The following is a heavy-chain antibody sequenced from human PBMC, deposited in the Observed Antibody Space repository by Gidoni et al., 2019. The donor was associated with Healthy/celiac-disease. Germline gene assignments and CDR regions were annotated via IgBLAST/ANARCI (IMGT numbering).Heavy chain of an antibody. CDR1: GVSISSSSYY. D-gene: IGHD3-22*01. Sequence: QLQLQESGPGLVKPSETLSLTCTVSGVSISSSSYYWCWIRQPPGTGLEWIGSIYYSGSTYYNPSLKSRVTISVDTSKNQFSLKLSSVTAADTAVYYCGLDSSGVDYWGQGTLVTVSS. J-gene: IGHJ4*02. CDR2: IYYSGST. CDR3: GLDSSGVDY. V-gene: IGHV4-39*01.